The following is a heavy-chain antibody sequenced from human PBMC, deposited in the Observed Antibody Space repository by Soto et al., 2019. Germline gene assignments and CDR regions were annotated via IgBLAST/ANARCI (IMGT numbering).Heavy chain of an antibody. CDR1: GFTFSSYA. Sequence: GGSLRLSCAASGFTFSSYAMSWVRQAPGEGLEWVSAISGSGGSTYYADSVKGRFTISRDNSKNTLYLQMNSLRAEDTAVYYCAKDYDILTGYYKGYFDYWGQGTLVTVSS. CDR3: AKDYDILTGYYKGYFDY. CDR2: ISGSGGST. D-gene: IGHD3-9*01. J-gene: IGHJ4*02. V-gene: IGHV3-23*01.